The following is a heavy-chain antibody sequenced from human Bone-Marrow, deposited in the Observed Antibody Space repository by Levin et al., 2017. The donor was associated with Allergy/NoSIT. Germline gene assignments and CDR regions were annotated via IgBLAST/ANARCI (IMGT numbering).Heavy chain of an antibody. CDR2: VNHGGST. V-gene: IGHV4-34*01. Sequence: SGGSLSGYVWSWIRQAPGRGLEWLGEVNHGGSTNYNPSLENRVTISVDTSKIQFSLELASLTAADTAIYYCARVDSSAWRRPAYFDFWGQGTLVTVSS. D-gene: IGHD3-22*01. J-gene: IGHJ4*02. CDR3: ARVDSSAWRRPAYFDF. CDR1: GGSLSGYV.